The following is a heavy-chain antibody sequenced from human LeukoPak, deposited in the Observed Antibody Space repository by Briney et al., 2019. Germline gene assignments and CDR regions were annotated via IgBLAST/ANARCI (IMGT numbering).Heavy chain of an antibody. CDR1: GFTFSSYG. Sequence: GGTLRLSCAASGFTFSSYGMSWVRQAPGKGLEWVSAISGSGGSTYYADSVKGRFTISRDNSKNTLYLQMNSLRVEDTAVYYCAFGGGGLLDYWGQGALVTVSS. CDR2: ISGSGGST. D-gene: IGHD1-26*01. J-gene: IGHJ4*02. CDR3: AFGGGGLLDY. V-gene: IGHV3-23*01.